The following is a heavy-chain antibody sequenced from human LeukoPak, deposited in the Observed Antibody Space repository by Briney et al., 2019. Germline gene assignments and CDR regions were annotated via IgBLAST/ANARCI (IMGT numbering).Heavy chain of an antibody. CDR2: IYHTGST. V-gene: IGHV4-59*01. CDR3: ARDSRGSGWDYWSFDL. J-gene: IGHJ2*01. D-gene: IGHD6-19*01. CDR1: GGPISSYY. Sequence: SETLSLTCTVSGGPISSYYWTWIRQPPGKGLEWIGYIYHTGSTHYNPSLKSRVTISVDTSKNQFSLNLSSVTAADTAVYYCARDSRGSGWDYWSFDLWGRGTLITVSS.